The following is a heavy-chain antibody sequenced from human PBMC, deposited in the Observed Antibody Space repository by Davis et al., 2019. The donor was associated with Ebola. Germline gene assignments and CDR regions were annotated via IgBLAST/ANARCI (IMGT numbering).Heavy chain of an antibody. CDR3: ARDPKTTVTTRHWFDP. V-gene: IGHV1-2*02. Sequence: ASVKVSCKASGYTFTGYYMHWVRQAPGQGLEWMGWINPNSGSTSYAQKFQGRVTMTTDTSTSTAYMELRSLRSDDTAVYYCARDPKTTVTTRHWFDPWGQGTLVTVSS. CDR1: GYTFTGYY. D-gene: IGHD4-17*01. CDR2: INPNSGST. J-gene: IGHJ5*02.